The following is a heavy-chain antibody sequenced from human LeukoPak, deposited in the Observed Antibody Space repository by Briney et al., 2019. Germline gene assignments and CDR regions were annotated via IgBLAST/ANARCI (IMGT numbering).Heavy chain of an antibody. CDR2: ISGSGSA. V-gene: IGHV3-23*01. J-gene: IGHJ4*02. CDR3: AKRGAEVGASVAPGDY. D-gene: IGHD1-26*01. CDR1: GFTFSSYG. Sequence: PGGSLRLSCAASGFTFSSYGMSWVRQAPGKGLEWVSAISGSGSAYYADSVKGRFPISRDKSKNTVYLQMDSLRAEDTAVYYCAKRGAEVGASVAPGDYWGQGTLLTVSS.